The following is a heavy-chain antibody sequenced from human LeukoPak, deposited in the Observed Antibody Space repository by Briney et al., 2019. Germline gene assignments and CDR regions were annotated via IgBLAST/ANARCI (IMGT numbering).Heavy chain of an antibody. D-gene: IGHD2-15*01. Sequence: GGSLRLSCAASGFTFSNYAIHWVRQAPGKGLEWVAVISYDGSNKYYADSVKGRFTISRDNSKNTLYLQMNSLRAEDTAVYYCAKDLEHCSGGSCYSAYFDYWGQGTLVTVSS. CDR3: AKDLEHCSGGSCYSAYFDY. J-gene: IGHJ4*02. CDR1: GFTFSNYA. V-gene: IGHV3-30*18. CDR2: ISYDGSNK.